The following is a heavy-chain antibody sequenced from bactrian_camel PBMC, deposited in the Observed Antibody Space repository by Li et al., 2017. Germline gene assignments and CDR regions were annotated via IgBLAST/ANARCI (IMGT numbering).Heavy chain of an antibody. D-gene: IGHD1*01. CDR1: GFTFSSYA. V-gene: IGHV3S31*01. CDR2: INSAGGST. Sequence: VQLVESGGGLVHPGGSLRLSCAASGFTFSSYAMSWVRLAPGKGLEWVSGINSAGGSTYYADSVKGRFTISRDNAKNTLYLQLNSLKTEDTAMYYCANVAALGFDYWGQGTQVTVS. CDR3: ANVAALGFDY. J-gene: IGHJ6*01.